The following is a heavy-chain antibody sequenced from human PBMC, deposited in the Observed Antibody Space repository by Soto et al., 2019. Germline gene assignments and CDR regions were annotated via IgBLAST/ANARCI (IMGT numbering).Heavy chain of an antibody. CDR1: EFTFSNYG. J-gene: IGHJ6*02. CDR2: ILNDGSNR. Sequence: QVQLVESGGGVVQPGRSLRLSCAASEFTFSNYGMHWVRQAPGKGLEWVAVILNDGSNRYHADSVKDRFTNSRDNSKNALCLPMNSLRAEDTAVYYCARDDEYSGNGMDVWGQGTTVTVS. V-gene: IGHV3-33*01. CDR3: ARDDEYSGNGMDV. D-gene: IGHD3-10*01.